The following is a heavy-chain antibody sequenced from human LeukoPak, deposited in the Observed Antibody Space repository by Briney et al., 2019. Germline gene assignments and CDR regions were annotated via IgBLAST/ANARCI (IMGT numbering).Heavy chain of an antibody. D-gene: IGHD1-26*01. V-gene: IGHV3-30*02. J-gene: IGHJ3*02. CDR3: ARGRERFGAFDI. CDR2: IRYDGSNK. Sequence: GGSLRLSCAASGFTFSSYGMHWVRQAPGKGLEWVAFIRYDGSNKYYADSVKGRFTISRDNSKNTLYLQMNSLRAEDTAVYYCARGRERFGAFDIWGQGTMVTVSS. CDR1: GFTFSSYG.